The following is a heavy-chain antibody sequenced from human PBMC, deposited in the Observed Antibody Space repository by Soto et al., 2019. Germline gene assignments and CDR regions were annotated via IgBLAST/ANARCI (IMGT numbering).Heavy chain of an antibody. CDR1: GFTFSSYA. V-gene: IGHV3-23*01. CDR2: ISGSGGST. Sequence: PGGSLRLSCAASGFTFSSYAMSWVRQAPGKGLEWVSAISGSGGSTYYADSVKGRFTISRDNSKNTLYLQMNSLRAEDTAVYYCAKLDYYDSSGYYFWPDAFDVWGQGPMVTVSS. CDR3: AKLDYYDSSGYYFWPDAFDV. J-gene: IGHJ3*01. D-gene: IGHD3-22*01.